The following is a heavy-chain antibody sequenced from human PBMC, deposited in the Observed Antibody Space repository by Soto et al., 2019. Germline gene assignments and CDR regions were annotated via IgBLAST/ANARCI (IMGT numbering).Heavy chain of an antibody. Sequence: QVQLVQSGAEVKKPGDSVKVSCKASGYTFTSYGIIWVRQDPGQGLEWMGWISAYNGNTNYAQKLQGRVTMTTDTSTSTAYMELRSLRSDDTAVYYCAREPRLLTGYYYYYYGMDVWGQGTTVTVSS. D-gene: IGHD3-9*01. CDR3: AREPRLLTGYYYYYYGMDV. J-gene: IGHJ6*02. CDR2: ISAYNGNT. CDR1: GYTFTSYG. V-gene: IGHV1-18*01.